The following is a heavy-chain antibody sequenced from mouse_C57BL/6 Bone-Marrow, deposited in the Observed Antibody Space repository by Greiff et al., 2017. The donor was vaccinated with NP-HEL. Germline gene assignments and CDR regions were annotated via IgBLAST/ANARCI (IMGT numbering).Heavy chain of an antibody. D-gene: IGHD2-4*01. CDR2: ISDGGSYT. Sequence: EVQVVESGGGLVKPGGSLKLSCAASGFTFSSYAMSWVRQTPEKRLEWVATISDGGSYTYYPDNVKGRFTISRDNAKNNLYLQMSHLKSEDTAMYYCARVDYEAYWGQGTLVTVSA. V-gene: IGHV5-4*01. CDR3: ARVDYEAY. J-gene: IGHJ3*01. CDR1: GFTFSSYA.